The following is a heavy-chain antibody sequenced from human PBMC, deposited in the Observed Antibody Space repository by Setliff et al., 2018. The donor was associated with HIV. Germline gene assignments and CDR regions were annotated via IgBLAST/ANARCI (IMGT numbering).Heavy chain of an antibody. CDR3: VRGSGYYYFDN. CDR1: GFTFSAHG. Sequence: GGSLRLSCAASGFTFSAHGMHWVRQAPGKGLEWVAFIRTKAIGGTTEHAASVRGRFTISRDDSKSLAYLQMNSLSADDTAVYYCVRGSGYYYFDNWGQGALVTVSS. D-gene: IGHD3-22*01. J-gene: IGHJ4*02. V-gene: IGHV3-49*04. CDR2: IRTKAIGGTT.